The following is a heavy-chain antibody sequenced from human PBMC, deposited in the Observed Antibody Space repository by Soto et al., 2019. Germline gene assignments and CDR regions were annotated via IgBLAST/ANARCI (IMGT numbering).Heavy chain of an antibody. CDR2: IYYSGTT. Sequence: PSETLSLTCAVSGYSISSSNWWCWIRQPPGKGLEWIGYIYYSGTTYYNPSLKSRVTVSVDTSKNQFSLKLTSVTAVDTAVYYCARREIQGPIDYWGQGTLVTVSS. J-gene: IGHJ4*02. CDR1: GYSISSSNW. CDR3: ARREIQGPIDY. V-gene: IGHV4-28*01. D-gene: IGHD1-26*01.